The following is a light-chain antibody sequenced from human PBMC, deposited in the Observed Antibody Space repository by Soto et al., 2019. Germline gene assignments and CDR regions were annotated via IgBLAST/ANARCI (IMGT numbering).Light chain of an antibody. V-gene: IGLV3-10*01. CDR1: ALPKKF. CDR3: YSSDRSGDHVL. Sequence: SYELTQPPSVSVSPGQTARITCSGDALPKKFAYWYQQKSGQAPVLVIYEDSERPSGIPGRFSGSSSGTMATLTINGAQVEDEADYYCYSSDRSGDHVLFGGGTKVTVL. CDR2: EDS. J-gene: IGLJ3*02.